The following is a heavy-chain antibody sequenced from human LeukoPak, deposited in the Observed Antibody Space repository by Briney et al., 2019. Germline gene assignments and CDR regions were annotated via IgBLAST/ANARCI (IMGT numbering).Heavy chain of an antibody. Sequence: SETLSLTCTVSGGSLSSYYWSWIRQPPGKGLEGIGYIYTCGSTNYNPSLMSRVPRSVDTSKTQYSLKLSSVTAADTAVYYCARHALAVAGPVYYYYYYMDVWGKGTTVTVSS. CDR1: GGSLSSYY. J-gene: IGHJ6*03. CDR3: ARHALAVAGPVYYYYYYMDV. CDR2: IYTCGST. V-gene: IGHV4-4*09. D-gene: IGHD6-19*01.